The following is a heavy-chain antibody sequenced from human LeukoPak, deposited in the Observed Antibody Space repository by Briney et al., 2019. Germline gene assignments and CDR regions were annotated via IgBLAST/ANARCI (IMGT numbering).Heavy chain of an antibody. J-gene: IGHJ1*01. CDR3: AKGNPGSRFPFSAEYFQH. CDR1: GFTFSSYA. CDR2: ISGSGGST. Sequence: PGGSLRLSCAASGFTFSSYAMSWVRQAPGKGLEWVSAISGSGGSTYYADSVKGRFTISRDNSKNTLYLQMNSLRAEDTAVYYCAKGNPGSRFPFSAEYFQHWGQGTLVTVSS. V-gene: IGHV3-23*01. D-gene: IGHD1-26*01.